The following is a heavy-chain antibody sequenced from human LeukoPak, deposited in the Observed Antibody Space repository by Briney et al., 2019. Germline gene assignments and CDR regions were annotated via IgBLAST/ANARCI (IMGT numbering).Heavy chain of an antibody. V-gene: IGHV4-34*01. D-gene: IGHD3-16*01. CDR3: ASWGSPTGGGSGY. Sequence: PSETLSLTCAVYGGSFSGYYWNWIRQPPGKGLEWIGEINHSGRTNYNPSLKCRVTMSVDTSKNQFSLKLSSVTAADTAVYYCASWGSPTGGGSGYWGQGTLVTVSS. J-gene: IGHJ4*02. CDR2: INHSGRT. CDR1: GGSFSGYY.